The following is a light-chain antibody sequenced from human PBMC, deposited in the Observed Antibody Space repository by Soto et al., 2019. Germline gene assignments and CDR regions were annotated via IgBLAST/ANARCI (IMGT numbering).Light chain of an antibody. CDR3: QQYNSYS. Sequence: DIQMTQSPSPLSASVEARLTITCRASQSISSRLAWYQQKPGKAPKLLIYKASSLESGVPSRFSGSGSGTEFTLTIRSLQPDDFATYYCQQYNSYSFGGGTKVEIK. J-gene: IGKJ4*01. V-gene: IGKV1-5*03. CDR1: QSISSR. CDR2: KAS.